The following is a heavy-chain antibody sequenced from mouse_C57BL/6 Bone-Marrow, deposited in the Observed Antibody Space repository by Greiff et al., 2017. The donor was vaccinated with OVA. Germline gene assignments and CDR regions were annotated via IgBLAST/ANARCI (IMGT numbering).Heavy chain of an antibody. CDR1: GYTFTSYW. CDR3: ARGGLLRPMDY. D-gene: IGHD2-3*01. CDR2: INPSNGGT. Sequence: HVQLQPPWTELVKPGASVKLSCKASGYTFTSYWMHWVKQRPGQGLEWIGNINPSNGGTNYNEKFKSKATLTVDKSSSTAYMQLSSLTSEDSAVYYCARGGLLRPMDYWGQGTSVTVSS. J-gene: IGHJ4*01. V-gene: IGHV1-53*01.